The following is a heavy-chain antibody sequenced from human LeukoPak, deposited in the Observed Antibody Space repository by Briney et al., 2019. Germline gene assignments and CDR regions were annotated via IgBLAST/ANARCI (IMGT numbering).Heavy chain of an antibody. CDR1: GFTFSTYS. J-gene: IGHJ6*03. D-gene: IGHD3-3*01. Sequence: GGSLRLSCAASGFTFSTYSMNWVRQAPGKGLEWVSSISSSANYIYYAGSVKGRFTISRDNSKNTLYLQMNSLRAEDTAVYYCARASGYYHYYYMDVWGKGTTVTVSS. CDR3: ARASGYYHYYYMDV. CDR2: ISSSANYI. V-gene: IGHV3-21*01.